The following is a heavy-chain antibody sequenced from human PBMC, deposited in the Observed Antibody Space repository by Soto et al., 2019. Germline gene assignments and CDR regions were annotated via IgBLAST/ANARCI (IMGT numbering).Heavy chain of an antibody. J-gene: IGHJ5*02. CDR3: ARGFVDYGDYNWFDP. Sequence: SVKVSCKASGDAFSFYTINWVRQAPGLGLEWMGRINPILSMSNYAQKFQGRVTMTRDTSTSTVYMELSSLRSEDTAVYYCARGFVDYGDYNWFDPWGQGTLVTVSS. CDR2: INPILSMS. D-gene: IGHD4-17*01. V-gene: IGHV1-69*10. CDR1: GDAFSFYT.